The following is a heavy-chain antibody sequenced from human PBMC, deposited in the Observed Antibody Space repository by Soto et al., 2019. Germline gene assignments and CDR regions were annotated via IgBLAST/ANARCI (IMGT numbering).Heavy chain of an antibody. CDR3: ARGQRFSDWFDP. CDR2: IYSSGST. CDR1: DGANSTYY. J-gene: IGHJ5*02. D-gene: IGHD3-3*01. V-gene: IGHV4-4*07. Sequence: SETLSLTSTVSDGANSTYYGTWSRQTAEKGLEWMGRIYSSGSTKYNPALQSRVTMSLDTSNNQYSLRMTSVTAADTAVYYCARGQRFSDWFDPWGLVNFVTVS.